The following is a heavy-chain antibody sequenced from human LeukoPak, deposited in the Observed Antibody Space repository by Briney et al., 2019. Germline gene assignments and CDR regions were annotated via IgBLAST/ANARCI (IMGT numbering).Heavy chain of an antibody. V-gene: IGHV1-18*01. D-gene: IGHD3-22*01. Sequence: GASVKVSCKASGYTFTSYGISWVRQAPGQGLEWMGWISAYNGNTNYAQKLQGRVTMTTDTSTGTAYMELSSLRSEDTAVYYCARAPTGYYYDSSGYHDAFDIWGQGTMVTVSS. CDR2: ISAYNGNT. CDR3: ARAPTGYYYDSSGYHDAFDI. CDR1: GYTFTSYG. J-gene: IGHJ3*02.